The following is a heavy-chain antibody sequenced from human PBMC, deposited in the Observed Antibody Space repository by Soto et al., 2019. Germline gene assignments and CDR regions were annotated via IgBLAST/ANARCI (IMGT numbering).Heavy chain of an antibody. CDR1: GFTVSSNY. Sequence: GGSLRLSCAASGFTVSSNYMSWVRQAPGKGLEWVSVIYSGGSTYYADAVRGRFTISRHNSKNTLYLQMNSRTAEDTAVYYCASNSGHYYGSGSYYNVDTYYYYYMDVWGKGTTVTVSS. CDR2: IYSGGST. D-gene: IGHD3-10*01. V-gene: IGHV3-53*04. CDR3: ASNSGHYYGSGSYYNVDTYYYYYMDV. J-gene: IGHJ6*03.